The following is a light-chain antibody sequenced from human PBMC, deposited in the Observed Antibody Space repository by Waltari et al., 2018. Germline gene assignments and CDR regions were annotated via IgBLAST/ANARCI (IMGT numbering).Light chain of an antibody. J-gene: IGKJ5*01. CDR2: AAS. CDR1: QSIGTS. CDR3: QQSYSSLPIT. Sequence: DILLTQSPSSLSASVGDRVTITCRAGQSIGTSLNWYQQKPGNAPNLLICAASSLQSGVPSRFSGSGSGIEFTLTISSLQPEDFATYYCQQSYSSLPITFGQGTRLEIK. V-gene: IGKV1-39*01.